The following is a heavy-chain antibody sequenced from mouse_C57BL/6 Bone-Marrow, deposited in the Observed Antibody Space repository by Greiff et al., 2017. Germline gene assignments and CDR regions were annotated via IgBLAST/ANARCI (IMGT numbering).Heavy chain of an antibody. CDR2: IDPSDSET. CDR3: ARHGSSYEWFAY. J-gene: IGHJ3*01. D-gene: IGHD1-1*01. V-gene: IGHV1-52*01. CDR1: GYTFTSYW. Sequence: VQLQQSGAELVRPGSSVKLSCKASGYTFTSYWMHWVKQRPIQGLEWIGNIDPSDSETHYNQKFKDKATLTVDKSSSTAYMQLSSLTSEDSAVYYCARHGSSYEWFAYWGQGTLVTVSA.